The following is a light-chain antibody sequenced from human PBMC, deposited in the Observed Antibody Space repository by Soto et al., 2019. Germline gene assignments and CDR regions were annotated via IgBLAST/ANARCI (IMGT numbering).Light chain of an antibody. CDR3: AAWDDSLNGVL. CDR2: SNN. V-gene: IGLV1-44*01. Sequence: QSVLTQAPSASGTPGQRVTISCSGSRSNIGRNTVNWYQQLPGTAPKLLLYSNNQRPSGVPDRFSGSKSGTSASLAISGLQSEDEADYYCAAWDDSLNGVLFGGGTKLTVL. J-gene: IGLJ2*01. CDR1: RSNIGRNT.